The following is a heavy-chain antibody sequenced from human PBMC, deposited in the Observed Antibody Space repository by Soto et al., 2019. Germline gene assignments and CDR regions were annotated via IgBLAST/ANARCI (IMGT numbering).Heavy chain of an antibody. V-gene: IGHV3-74*01. CDR3: ATSKGAVVISPYFFDS. Sequence: EVRLEESGGGLVQPGGSLRLSCAASGFTFDSYWMYWVRQAPGKGLVWVSRVNSDGSITTYADSVKGRFTISRDNAKNTLSLQMNSLRVEDTAVYYCATSKGAVVISPYFFDSWGQGALVTVSS. D-gene: IGHD2-21*01. J-gene: IGHJ4*02. CDR2: VNSDGSIT. CDR1: GFTFDSYW.